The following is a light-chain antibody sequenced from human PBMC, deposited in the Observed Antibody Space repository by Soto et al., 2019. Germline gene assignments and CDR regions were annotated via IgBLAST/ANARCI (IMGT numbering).Light chain of an antibody. CDR2: GNN. Sequence: QSVLTQPPSVSGSPGQRVTISCTGSSSNMGTGYDVHWYQQHPGMAPKLIIYGNNHRPSGVPDRFSGSKSGTSASLTITGLQAEDEADYYCQSYDSSLRGSVFGGGTKLTVL. J-gene: IGLJ2*01. CDR3: QSYDSSLRGSV. V-gene: IGLV1-40*01. CDR1: SSNMGTGYD.